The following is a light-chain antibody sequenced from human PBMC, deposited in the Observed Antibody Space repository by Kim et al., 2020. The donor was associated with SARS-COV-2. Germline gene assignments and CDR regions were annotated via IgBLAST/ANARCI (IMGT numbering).Light chain of an antibody. Sequence: QSALTQPASVSGSPGQSITISCTGTSSDVGGYNYVSWYQQHPGKAPKLMIYDVSKRPSGVSNRFSDSKSGNTASLTISGLQAEDEADYYCSSYTSSSTWVFGGGTKVTVL. CDR3: SSYTSSSTWV. V-gene: IGLV2-14*01. J-gene: IGLJ3*02. CDR1: SSDVGGYNY. CDR2: DVS.